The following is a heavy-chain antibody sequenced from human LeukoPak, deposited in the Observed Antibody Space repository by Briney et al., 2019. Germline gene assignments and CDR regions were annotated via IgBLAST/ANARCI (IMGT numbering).Heavy chain of an antibody. J-gene: IGHJ6*03. Sequence: PSETLSLTCTVSGGLISISTYYWGWIRQPPGNGLEWIGSIYYSGTTHYNPSLKSRVTISVDTSKNQFSLKLSSVTAADTAVYYCARQGGSGSYQYYYYYYYMDVWGKGTTVTISS. CDR3: ARQGGSGSYQYYYYYYYMDV. CDR2: IYYSGTT. D-gene: IGHD3-10*01. V-gene: IGHV4-39*01. CDR1: GGLISISTYY.